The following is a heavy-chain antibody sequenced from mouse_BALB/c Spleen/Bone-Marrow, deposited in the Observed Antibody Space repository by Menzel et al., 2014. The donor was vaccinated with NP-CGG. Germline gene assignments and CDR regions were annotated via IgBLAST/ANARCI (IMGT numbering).Heavy chain of an antibody. Sequence: QVQLKESGPGLVAPSQNLSITCTVSGFSLTSYGVRWVRQPPGKGLEWLGVIWAGGSTIYNSALMSRLSISKDNSKSQVFLKMNSLQTDDTALYYCARDRGGSSRALDYWGQGTSVTVSS. CDR3: ARDRGGSSRALDY. J-gene: IGHJ4*01. CDR1: GFSLTSYG. CDR2: IWAGGST. V-gene: IGHV2-9*02. D-gene: IGHD1-1*02.